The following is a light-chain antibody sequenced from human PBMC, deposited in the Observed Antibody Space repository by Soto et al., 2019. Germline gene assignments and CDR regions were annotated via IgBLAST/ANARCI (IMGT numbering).Light chain of an antibody. CDR2: EVS. V-gene: IGLV2-8*01. CDR1: SSDVGGYNY. J-gene: IGLJ2*01. CDR3: SSYAGSNNLV. Sequence: QSALTQPPSASGSPGQSVTLSCTGTSSDVGGYNYVSWYQQHPGNAPKLMIYEVSKRPSGVPDRFSGSKSGNTASLTVSGLQAEYEADYYCSSYAGSNNLVFGGGTKLTVL.